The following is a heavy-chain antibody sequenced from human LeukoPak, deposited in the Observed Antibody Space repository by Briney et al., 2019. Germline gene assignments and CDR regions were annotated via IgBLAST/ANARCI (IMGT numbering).Heavy chain of an antibody. CDR1: GGSISSSSYY. J-gene: IGHJ5*02. D-gene: IGHD3-10*01. CDR2: IYYSGST. V-gene: IGHV4-39*07. CDR3: ARVLLWFGELPFDP. Sequence: PSETLSLTCTVSGGSISSSSYYWGWIRQPPGKGLEWIGSIYYSGSTYYNPSLKSRVTISVDTSKNQFSLKLSSVTAADTAVYYCARVLLWFGELPFDPWGQGTLVTVSS.